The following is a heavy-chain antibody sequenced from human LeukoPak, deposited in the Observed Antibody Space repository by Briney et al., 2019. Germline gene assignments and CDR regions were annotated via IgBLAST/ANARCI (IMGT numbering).Heavy chain of an antibody. D-gene: IGHD3-3*01. Sequence: PGGSLRLSCAASGFTFSSYSMNWVRQPPGKGLEWIGEINHSGSTNYNPSLKSRVTISVDTSKNQFSLKLSSATAADTAVYYCARGSWDFWSGYSILYGMDVWGRGTTVTVSS. J-gene: IGHJ6*02. CDR1: GFTFSSYS. CDR2: INHSGST. CDR3: ARGSWDFWSGYSILYGMDV. V-gene: IGHV4-34*01.